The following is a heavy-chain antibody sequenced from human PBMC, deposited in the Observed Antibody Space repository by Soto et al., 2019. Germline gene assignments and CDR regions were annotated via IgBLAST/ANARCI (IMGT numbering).Heavy chain of an antibody. V-gene: IGHV1-18*01. D-gene: IGHD6-19*01. Sequence: ASVKVSCKASGDTFXSYGISWVRQAPGQGLEWMGWISAYNGNTNYAQKLQGRVTMTTDTSTSTAYMELRSLRSDDTAVYYCARDFGRGWLDAFDIWGQGTMVTVSS. CDR2: ISAYNGNT. J-gene: IGHJ3*02. CDR1: GDTFXSYG. CDR3: ARDFGRGWLDAFDI.